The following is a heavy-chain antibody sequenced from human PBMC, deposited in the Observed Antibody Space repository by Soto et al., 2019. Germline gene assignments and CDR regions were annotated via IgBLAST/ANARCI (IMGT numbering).Heavy chain of an antibody. CDR3: AKDFYGVLPDMRAPGGMDV. Sequence: QVQLQESGPGLVKPSETLSLTCAVSGGSITRYYSAWIREPPGPGLEWIGVIYNSVNTKYNPTLQGRVTILMYTPKSQFSLTWGSGPAEDTAVYYCAKDFYGVLPDMRAPGGMDVWARATTVTASS. CDR2: IYNSVNT. V-gene: IGHV4-59*01. CDR1: GGSITRYY. D-gene: IGHD3-3*01. J-gene: IGHJ6*04.